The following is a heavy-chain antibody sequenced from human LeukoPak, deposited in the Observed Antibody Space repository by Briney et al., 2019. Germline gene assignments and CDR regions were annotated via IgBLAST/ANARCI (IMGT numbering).Heavy chain of an antibody. D-gene: IGHD3-10*01. Sequence: ASVKVSCKASGYTFTSYDINWVRQATGQGLEWMGWMNPNNGNKAYAQKFQGRVTITRNTSISTAYMELSSLRSEDTALYYCARVGHYYGSGSYYTYYYYYMDVWGKGTAVTVSS. CDR3: ARVGHYYGSGSYYTYYYYYMDV. CDR2: MNPNNGNK. CDR1: GYTFTSYD. J-gene: IGHJ6*03. V-gene: IGHV1-8*03.